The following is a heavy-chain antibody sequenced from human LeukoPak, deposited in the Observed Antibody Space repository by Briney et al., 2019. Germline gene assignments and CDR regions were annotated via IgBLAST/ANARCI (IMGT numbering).Heavy chain of an antibody. Sequence: PGGSLRLSCAASGFTFSSYDMHWVRQAPGKGLEWVSYISSSGSTIYYADSVKGRFTISRDNAKNSLYLQMNSLRAEDTAVYYCARAGGAMIVPYKWFDAWGQGTLVTVSS. CDR1: GFTFSSYD. CDR3: ARAGGAMIVPYKWFDA. CDR2: ISSSGSTI. J-gene: IGHJ5*02. V-gene: IGHV3-48*03. D-gene: IGHD3-22*01.